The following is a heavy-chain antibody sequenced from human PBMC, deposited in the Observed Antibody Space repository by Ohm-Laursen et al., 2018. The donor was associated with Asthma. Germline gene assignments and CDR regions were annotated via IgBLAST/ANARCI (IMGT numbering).Heavy chain of an antibody. D-gene: IGHD3-3*01. CDR1: GFTFSSYA. CDR2: GGSYYDGGLK. CDR3: ARDVMEWYLPAFDF. Sequence: SLRLSCAASGFTFSSYAMHWVRQAPGKGLEWVAVGGSYYDGGLKYYADSVNGRFTVSRDDSKNTLYLQMDSLRPDDTAVYYCARDVMEWYLPAFDFWGQGTLVTVSS. J-gene: IGHJ4*02. V-gene: IGHV3-30-3*01.